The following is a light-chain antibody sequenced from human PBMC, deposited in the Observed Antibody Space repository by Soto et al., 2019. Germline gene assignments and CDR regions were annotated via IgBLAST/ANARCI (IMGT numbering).Light chain of an antibody. CDR2: DVS. CDR1: SSDVGGYNY. CDR3: CSYAGSDTYV. V-gene: IGLV2-11*01. J-gene: IGLJ1*01. Sequence: QSALTQPRSVSGSPGQSVTISCTGTSSDVGGYNYVSWYQQHPGKATKLMIYDVSKRPSGVPDRFSGSKSGNTASLTISGLQAEDEADYYCCSYAGSDTYVFGTGTKVTVL.